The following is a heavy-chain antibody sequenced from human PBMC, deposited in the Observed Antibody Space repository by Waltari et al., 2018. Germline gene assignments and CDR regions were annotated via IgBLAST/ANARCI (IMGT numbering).Heavy chain of an antibody. CDR3: AGLRFNYYYFYHMDV. D-gene: IGHD3-10*01. V-gene: IGHV4-34*02. CDR1: GGSFSNYY. Sequence: QVHLQQWGAGLLKPSETLSLTCGVSGGSFSNYYWSWIRQPPGRGLEWIGEIDHSRSTNYNPSLKSRVTLSVDTSKKEFSLRLTSVTAADTAIYYCAGLRFNYYYFYHMDVWGKGTTVTVSS. J-gene: IGHJ6*03. CDR2: IDHSRST.